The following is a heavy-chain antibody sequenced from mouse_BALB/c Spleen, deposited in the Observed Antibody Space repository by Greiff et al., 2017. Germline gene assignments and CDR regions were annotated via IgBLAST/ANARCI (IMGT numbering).Heavy chain of an antibody. CDR2: ISYSGST. V-gene: IGHV3-2*02. J-gene: IGHJ2*01. CDR1: GYSITSDYA. CDR3: AMGYGNYAYFDY. Sequence: VQLKESGPGLVKPSQSLSLTCTVTGYSITSDYAWNWIRQFPGNKLEWMGYISYSGSTSYNPSLKSRISITRDTSKNQFFLQLNSVTTEDTATYYCAMGYGNYAYFDYWGQGTTLTVSS. D-gene: IGHD2-1*01.